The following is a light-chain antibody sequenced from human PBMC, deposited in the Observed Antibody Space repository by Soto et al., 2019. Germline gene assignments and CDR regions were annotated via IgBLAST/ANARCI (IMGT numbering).Light chain of an antibody. CDR3: QKYNSAPFLT. CDR1: QGISNY. V-gene: IGKV1-27*01. CDR2: AAS. Sequence: DIQMTQSPSSLSASVGDRVTITCRASQGISNYLAWYQQKPGKVPKLLIYAASTLQSGVPSRFSGSGSGTDFTLTISSLQPEDVATYYCQKYNSAPFLTFCGGTKVEIK. J-gene: IGKJ4*01.